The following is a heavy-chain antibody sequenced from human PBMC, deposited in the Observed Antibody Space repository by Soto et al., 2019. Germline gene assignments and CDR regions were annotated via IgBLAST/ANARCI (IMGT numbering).Heavy chain of an antibody. D-gene: IGHD5-12*01. Sequence: ASVKVSCKASGYTFTSYDINWVRQATGQGLEWMGWMNPNSGNTGYAQKFQGRVTMTRNTSISTAYMELSSLRSEDTAVYYCARGDSGYDSTYYYYYYYMDVWGKGTTVTVSS. CDR1: GYTFTSYD. CDR3: ARGDSGYDSTYYYYYYYMDV. J-gene: IGHJ6*03. CDR2: MNPNSGNT. V-gene: IGHV1-8*01.